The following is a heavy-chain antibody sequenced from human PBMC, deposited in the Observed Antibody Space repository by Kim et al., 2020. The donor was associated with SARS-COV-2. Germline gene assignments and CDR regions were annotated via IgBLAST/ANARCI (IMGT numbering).Heavy chain of an antibody. D-gene: IGHD3-10*01. Sequence: AGSVKGRFTIARDNSKNTLYLQMNSLGAEDTAVYYCARSRAGSYYYGMDVWGQGTTVTVSS. V-gene: IGHV3-30*01. J-gene: IGHJ6*02. CDR3: ARSRAGSYYYGMDV.